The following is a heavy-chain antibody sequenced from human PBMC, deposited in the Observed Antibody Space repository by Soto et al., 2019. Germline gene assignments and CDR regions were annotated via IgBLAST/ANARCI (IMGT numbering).Heavy chain of an antibody. V-gene: IGHV4-31*02. J-gene: IGHJ6*02. Sequence: TRSFTGSVSGGSISSGGYSWSWIRQHPGKGLEWIGDIYHSGSTYYNPPLKSRVTIAVDTSKNQFSLKLSSVTAADTAVYYCARDSYGSESPRHYYYGMDVWGQGTTVTVSS. CDR1: GGSISSGGYS. CDR2: IYHSGST. D-gene: IGHD3-10*01. CDR3: ARDSYGSESPRHYYYGMDV.